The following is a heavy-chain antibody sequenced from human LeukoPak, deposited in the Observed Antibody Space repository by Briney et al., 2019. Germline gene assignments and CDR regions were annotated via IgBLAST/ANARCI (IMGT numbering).Heavy chain of an antibody. D-gene: IGHD3-22*01. J-gene: IGHJ4*02. V-gene: IGHV3-30-3*01. CDR2: ISYDGSNK. CDR3: ARFGRGYDSGGPLFDY. Sequence: PGGSLRLSCAASGFTFSSYAMHWVRQAPGKGLEWVAVISYDGSNKYYADSVKGRFTISRDNSKNTLYLQMNSLRAEDTAVYYCARFGRGYDSGGPLFDYWGQGILVTVSS. CDR1: GFTFSSYA.